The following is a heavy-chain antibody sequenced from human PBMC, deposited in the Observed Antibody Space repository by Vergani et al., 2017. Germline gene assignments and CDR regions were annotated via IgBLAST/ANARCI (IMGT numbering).Heavy chain of an antibody. V-gene: IGHV2-5*01. CDR2: IYWNDDK. Sequence: QITLKESGPTLVKPTQTLTLTCTVSGFSVSSSGVGVAWIRQPPGKALECLAIIYWNDDKRYSPSLMGRLTIAKDTSRNQVVLTMTNMDPVDTATYYCAHXDIFDDNYEYFDYWGPGTLVTVSS. D-gene: IGHD4-11*01. CDR1: GFSVSSSGVG. CDR3: AHXDIFDDNYEYFDY. J-gene: IGHJ4*02.